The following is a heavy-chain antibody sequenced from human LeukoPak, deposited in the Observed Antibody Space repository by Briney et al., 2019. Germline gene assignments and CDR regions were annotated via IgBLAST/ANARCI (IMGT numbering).Heavy chain of an antibody. CDR2: IKEDGSEK. Sequence: GGSLRLSCSASGFTFSRYWMSWVRQAPGKGLEWVANIKEDGSEKYYVDSMKGRFTISRDNAKNTLSRDNAKNSLYLEMNSLRAEDTAVYYCARAVGYCRGGSCYAYYFDYWGQGTLVTVSS. V-gene: IGHV3-7*03. J-gene: IGHJ4*02. D-gene: IGHD2-15*01. CDR3: ARAVGYCRGGSCYAYYFDY. CDR1: GFTFSRYW.